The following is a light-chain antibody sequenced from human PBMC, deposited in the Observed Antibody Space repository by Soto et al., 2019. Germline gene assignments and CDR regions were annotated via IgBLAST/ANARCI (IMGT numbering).Light chain of an antibody. J-gene: IGLJ1*01. CDR2: NVN. CDR3: CSYTTSAPYV. V-gene: IGLV2-11*01. CDR1: SSDVGSYDY. Sequence: QSALAQPPSVSVSPGQSITISCTGTSSDVGSYDYVSWYQQHPGTVPKPMIYNVNTRPSGVPDRFSGSKSGNTASLTISGLQAEDEADYYCCSYTTSAPYVFGTGTKVTVL.